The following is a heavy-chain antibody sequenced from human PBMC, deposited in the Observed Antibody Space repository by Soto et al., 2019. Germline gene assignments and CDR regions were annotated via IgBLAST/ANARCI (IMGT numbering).Heavy chain of an antibody. J-gene: IGHJ4*02. CDR1: GYTFTSYG. Sequence: ASVKVSCKASGYTFTSYGISWVRQAPGQGLEWMGWISAYNGNTNYAQKLQGRVTMTTDTSTSTAYMELRSLRSDDTAVYYCERDRGSSWSPGHFDYWGQGTLVTVFS. D-gene: IGHD6-13*01. V-gene: IGHV1-18*01. CDR2: ISAYNGNT. CDR3: ERDRGSSWSPGHFDY.